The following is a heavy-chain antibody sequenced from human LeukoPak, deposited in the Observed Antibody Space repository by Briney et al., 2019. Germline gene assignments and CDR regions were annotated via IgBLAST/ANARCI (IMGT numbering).Heavy chain of an antibody. CDR3: ASHCGGDCYSDAFDI. CDR1: GGSISSYY. CDR2: IYYSGST. V-gene: IGHV4-59*01. J-gene: IGHJ3*02. D-gene: IGHD2-21*02. Sequence: SETLSLTCTVSGGSISSYYWSWIRQPPGKGLEWIGYIYYSGSTNYNPSLKSRVTISVDTSKNQFSLKLSSVTAVDTAVYYSASHCGGDCYSDAFDIWGQGTMVTVSS.